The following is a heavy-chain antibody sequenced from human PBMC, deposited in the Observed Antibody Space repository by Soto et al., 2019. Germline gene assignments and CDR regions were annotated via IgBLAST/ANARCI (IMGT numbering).Heavy chain of an antibody. CDR1: GFTFSSYA. CDR2: ISGSGGST. Sequence: GGSLRLSCAASGFTFSSYAMSWVRQAPGKGLEWVSAISGSGGSTYYADSVKGRFTISRDNSKNTLYLQMNSLRAEDTAVYYCAKMGSHGDYVNYYYYMDVWGKGTTVTVSS. J-gene: IGHJ6*03. D-gene: IGHD4-17*01. V-gene: IGHV3-23*01. CDR3: AKMGSHGDYVNYYYYMDV.